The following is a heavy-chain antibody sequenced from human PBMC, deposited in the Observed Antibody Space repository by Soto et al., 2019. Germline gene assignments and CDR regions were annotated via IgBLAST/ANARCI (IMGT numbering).Heavy chain of an antibody. D-gene: IGHD1-26*01. Sequence: GESLKISCAASGFTFSSYAMSWVRQAPGKGLEWVSAISGSGGSTYYADSVKGRFTISRDNSKNTLYLQMNSLRAEDTAVYYCAKDLSGTPDAFDIWGQGTMVTVSS. J-gene: IGHJ3*02. CDR2: ISGSGGST. CDR1: GFTFSSYA. V-gene: IGHV3-23*01. CDR3: AKDLSGTPDAFDI.